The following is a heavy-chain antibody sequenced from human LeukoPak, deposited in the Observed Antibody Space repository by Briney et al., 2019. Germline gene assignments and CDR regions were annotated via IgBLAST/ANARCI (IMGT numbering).Heavy chain of an antibody. D-gene: IGHD6-13*01. CDR2: ISWNSGSI. V-gene: IGHV3-9*01. CDR1: GFTFDDYA. CDR3: AKVLHSSSWDNGFPFDY. J-gene: IGHJ4*02. Sequence: GRSLRLSCAASGFTFDDYAMHWVRQAPGKGLEWVSGISWNSGSIGYADSVKGRFTISRDNAKNSLYLQMNSLRAEDTALYYCAKVLHSSSWDNGFPFDYWGQGTLVTVSS.